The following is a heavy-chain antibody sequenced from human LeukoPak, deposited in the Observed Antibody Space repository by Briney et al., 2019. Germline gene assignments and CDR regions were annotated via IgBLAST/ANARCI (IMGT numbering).Heavy chain of an antibody. CDR1: GFTFRSYW. V-gene: IGHV3-7*05. J-gene: IGHJ4*02. CDR3: AGEPRALAH. CDR2: IKHDGSDK. Sequence: GGALRLSCATSGFTFRSYWMSWVRQAPGKGLECVAMIKHDGSDKYYVDSVKGRLTISRDNAKNSLYLQMNSLTAEDTAVYYCAGEPRALAHWGQGTLVTVSS.